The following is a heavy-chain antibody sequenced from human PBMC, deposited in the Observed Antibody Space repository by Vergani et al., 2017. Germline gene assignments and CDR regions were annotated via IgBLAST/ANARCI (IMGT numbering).Heavy chain of an antibody. CDR3: AINYYDSSGYYPKRYFDL. Sequence: QLQLQESGPGLVKPSETLSLTCTVSGGSISSSSYYWGWIRQPXGKGLEWIGSIYYSGSTYYNPSLKSRVTISVDTSKTQSSLKLSSVTAADTAVYYCAINYYDSSGYYPKRYFDLWGRGTLVTVSS. D-gene: IGHD3-22*01. CDR1: GGSISSSSYY. CDR2: IYYSGST. J-gene: IGHJ2*01. V-gene: IGHV4-39*07.